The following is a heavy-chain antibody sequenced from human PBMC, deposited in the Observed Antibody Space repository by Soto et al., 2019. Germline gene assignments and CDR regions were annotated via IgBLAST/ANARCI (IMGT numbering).Heavy chain of an antibody. CDR1: GYTFTSYG. Sequence: GASVKVSCKASGYTFTSYGISWVRQATGQGLEWMGWMNANSGNTGYAQKFQGRVTMTRNTSISTAYMELSSLRSEDTAVYYCASTATTYYDILTGYVTPRNDAFDIWGQGTMVTVSS. CDR2: MNANSGNT. V-gene: IGHV1-8*01. CDR3: ASTATTYYDILTGYVTPRNDAFDI. D-gene: IGHD3-9*01. J-gene: IGHJ3*02.